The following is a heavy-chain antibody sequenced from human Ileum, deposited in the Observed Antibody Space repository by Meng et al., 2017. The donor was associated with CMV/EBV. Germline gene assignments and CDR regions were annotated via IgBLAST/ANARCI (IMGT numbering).Heavy chain of an antibody. CDR2: IYGSGST. J-gene: IGHJ4*01. D-gene: IGHD3-3*01. Sequence: SETLSLTCTVSGGSISNYYWSWIRQPPGKGLEWIGYIYGSGSTNYNPSLKSRVTISADTSKNQFSLKVSSVTAADTAVYYCVRVPDLWSGRLYWGQGTLVTVSS. V-gene: IGHV4-59*01. CDR3: VRVPDLWSGRLY. CDR1: GGSISNYY.